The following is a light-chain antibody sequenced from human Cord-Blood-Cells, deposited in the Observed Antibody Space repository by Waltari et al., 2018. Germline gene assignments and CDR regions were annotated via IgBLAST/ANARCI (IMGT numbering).Light chain of an antibody. V-gene: IGKV1-39*01. CDR1: QSISSY. J-gene: IGKJ5*01. Sequence: DIQMTQSPYSLSASVGDRVTITGRESQSISSYLNWYQQKPGKGPKLLIYAASGLQSGVPFRFSGSGSGTALTLTISHLQPEEFATYYCQQSYSTSTFGQGTRLEIK. CDR3: QQSYSTST. CDR2: AAS.